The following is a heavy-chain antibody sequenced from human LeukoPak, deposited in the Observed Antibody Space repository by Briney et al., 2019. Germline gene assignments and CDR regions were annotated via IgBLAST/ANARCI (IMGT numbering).Heavy chain of an antibody. CDR1: GFTFSSYS. CDR3: GKGGGDYGDWSDP. CDR2: ISSSSSYI. D-gene: IGHD4/OR15-4a*01. Sequence: GGSLRLSCAASGFTFSSYSMNWVRQAPGKGLEWVSSISSSSSYIYYADSVKGRFTISRDNSESTVYLQMNSLRAEDTALYHCGKGGGDYGDWSDPWGQGTLVTVSS. J-gene: IGHJ5*02. V-gene: IGHV3-21*01.